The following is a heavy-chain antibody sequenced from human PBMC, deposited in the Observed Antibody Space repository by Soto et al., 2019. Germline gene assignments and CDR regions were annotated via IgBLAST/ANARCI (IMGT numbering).Heavy chain of an antibody. CDR2: ISSSGSTI. D-gene: IGHD4-17*01. J-gene: IGHJ6*02. V-gene: IGHV3-11*01. Sequence: QVQLVESGGGLVKPGGSLRLSCAASGFTFSDYYMSWIRQAPGKGLEWVSYISSSGSTIYYADSVKGRFTISRDNAKNSLNVQMKGLSAEDTAVYYCASPTVTPHYGMDVWGQGTTVTVSS. CDR1: GFTFSDYY. CDR3: ASPTVTPHYGMDV.